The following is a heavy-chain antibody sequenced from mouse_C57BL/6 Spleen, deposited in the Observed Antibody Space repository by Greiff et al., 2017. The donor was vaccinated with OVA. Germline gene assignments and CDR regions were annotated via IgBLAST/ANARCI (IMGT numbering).Heavy chain of an antibody. D-gene: IGHD3-1*01. Sequence: QVQLKQSGPELVKPGASVKISCKASGYAFSSSWMNWVKQRPGKGLEWIGRIYPGDGDTNYNGKFKGKATLTADKSSSTAYMQLSSLTSEDFAVYFCARHTCAFDYWGQGTTLTVSS. J-gene: IGHJ2*01. V-gene: IGHV1-82*01. CDR3: ARHTCAFDY. CDR2: IYPGDGDT. CDR1: GYAFSSSW.